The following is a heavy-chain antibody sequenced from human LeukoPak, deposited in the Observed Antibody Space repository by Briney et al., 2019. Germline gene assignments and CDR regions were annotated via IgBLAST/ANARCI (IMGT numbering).Heavy chain of an antibody. J-gene: IGHJ4*02. CDR2: IRYDGSNK. CDR3: AREGYRYGGPPDY. D-gene: IGHD5-18*01. Sequence: GGSLRLSCAASGFTFSSYGMSWVRQAPGKGLEWVAHIRYDGSNKYYTDSVKGRFTISRDNAENSLYLQMNSLRAEDTAVYYCAREGYRYGGPPDYWGQGTLVTVSS. V-gene: IGHV3-33*08. CDR1: GFTFSSYG.